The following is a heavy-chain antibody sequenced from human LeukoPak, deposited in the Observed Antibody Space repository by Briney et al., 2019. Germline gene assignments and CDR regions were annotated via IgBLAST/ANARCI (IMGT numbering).Heavy chain of an antibody. CDR2: IDHSGST. Sequence: SETLSLTCAVYGGSFSGYYWSWIRQPPVKGLEWIGEIDHSGSTNYNPSLKSRVTISVDTSKNQFSLKLSSVTAADTAVYYCARRPWYYYGMDVWGQGTTVTVSS. J-gene: IGHJ6*02. V-gene: IGHV4-34*01. CDR3: ARRPWYYYGMDV. CDR1: GGSFSGYY.